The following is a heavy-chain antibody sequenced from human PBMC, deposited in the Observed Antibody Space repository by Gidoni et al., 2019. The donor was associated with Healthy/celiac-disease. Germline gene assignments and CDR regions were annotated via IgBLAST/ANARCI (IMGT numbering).Heavy chain of an antibody. CDR3: ARAALYDFWSGYYTGNSGYYYYGMDV. CDR2: ISSSSSTI. V-gene: IGHV3-48*02. CDR1: GFTFSRYS. Sequence: EVQLVESGGGLVQPGGSLRLSCAASGFTFSRYSMNWVRQAPGKGLEWVSYISSSSSTIYYADSVKGRFTISRDNAKNSLYLQMNSLRDEDTAVYYCARAALYDFWSGYYTGNSGYYYYGMDVWGQGTTVTVSS. D-gene: IGHD3-3*01. J-gene: IGHJ6*02.